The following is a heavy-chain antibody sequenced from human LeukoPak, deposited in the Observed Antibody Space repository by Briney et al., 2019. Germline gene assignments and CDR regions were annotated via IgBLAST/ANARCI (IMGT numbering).Heavy chain of an antibody. D-gene: IGHD5-12*01. CDR1: GFTFDDYA. CDR3: AKGGYSGYDDYYYYGMDV. V-gene: IGHV3-9*01. J-gene: IGHJ6*02. CDR2: ISWNSGSI. Sequence: PGGSLRLSCAASGFTFDDYAMHWVRQAPGKGLEWVSGISWNSGSIGYADSVKGRFTISRDNAKNSLYLQMNSLRAEGTALYYCAKGGYSGYDDYYYYGMDVWGQGTTVTVSS.